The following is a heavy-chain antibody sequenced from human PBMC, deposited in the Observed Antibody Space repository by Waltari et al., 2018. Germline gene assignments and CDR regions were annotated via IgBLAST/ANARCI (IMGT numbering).Heavy chain of an antibody. Sequence: QVQLVQSGAEVKKPGSPVKVSCKASGGTFSSYAISWVRQAPGQGLEWMGRIIPIFGTANYAQKFQGRVTVTADKSTSTAYMELSSLRSEDTAVYYCARGAPDYYDSSGYYYRSFDYWGQGTLVTVSS. J-gene: IGHJ4*02. CDR1: GGTFSSYA. CDR2: IIPIFGTA. D-gene: IGHD3-22*01. V-gene: IGHV1-69*08. CDR3: ARGAPDYYDSSGYYYRSFDY.